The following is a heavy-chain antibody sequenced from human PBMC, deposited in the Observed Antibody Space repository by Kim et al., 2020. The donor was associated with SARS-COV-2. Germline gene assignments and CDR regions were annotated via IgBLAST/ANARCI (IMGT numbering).Heavy chain of an antibody. D-gene: IGHD5-12*01. Sequence: ASVKVSCKASGYTFTSYGISWVRQAPGQGLEWMGLISAYNGNTNYAQKLQGRVTMTTDTSTSTAYMELRSLRSDDTAVYYCARLYSGYDVLDYWGQGTLVTVSS. J-gene: IGHJ4*02. CDR2: ISAYNGNT. V-gene: IGHV1-18*01. CDR1: GYTFTSYG. CDR3: ARLYSGYDVLDY.